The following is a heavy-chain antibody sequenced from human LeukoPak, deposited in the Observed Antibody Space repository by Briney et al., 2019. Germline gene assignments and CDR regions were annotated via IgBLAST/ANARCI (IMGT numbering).Heavy chain of an antibody. CDR3: ARHGQWLVTGYEAFDI. CDR1: GGSFSGYY. V-gene: IGHV4-34*01. D-gene: IGHD6-19*01. Sequence: PSEALSLTCAVYGGSFSGYYWSWIRQPPGKGLEWIGSIYYSGSTYYNPSLKSRVTISVDTSKNQFSLKLSSVTAADTAVYYCARHGQWLVTGYEAFDIWGQGTMVTVSS. J-gene: IGHJ3*02. CDR2: IYYSGST.